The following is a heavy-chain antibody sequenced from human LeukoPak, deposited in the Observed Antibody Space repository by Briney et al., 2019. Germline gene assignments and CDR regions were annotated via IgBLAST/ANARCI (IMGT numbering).Heavy chain of an antibody. J-gene: IGHJ4*02. D-gene: IGHD6-19*01. Sequence: GSLRLSCAASGFTFSSYAMSWIRQPPGKGLEWIGSFYNSGSTKYNPSLTSRVTISVDTSKNQFSLKVTSVTAADTAVYYCASTTRWLAMEYWGQGNLVTVSS. CDR3: ASTTRWLAMEY. V-gene: IGHV4-59*08. CDR1: GFTFSSYA. CDR2: FYNSGST.